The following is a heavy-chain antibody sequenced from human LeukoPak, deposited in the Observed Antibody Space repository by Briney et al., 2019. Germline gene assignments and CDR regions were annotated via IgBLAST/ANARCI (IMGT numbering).Heavy chain of an antibody. D-gene: IGHD3-10*01. CDR1: GYTFTSYD. CDR3: ARGQKSALTYGSGTSAYYFDY. Sequence: ASVNVSCKASGYTFTSYDINWVRQAAGQGPEWMGWMNPHSGNTGYAQRFQGRVTMTRNTSITTAYMELSSLRSEDTAVYYCARGQKSALTYGSGTSAYYFDYWGQGTLVTVSS. V-gene: IGHV1-8*01. J-gene: IGHJ4*02. CDR2: MNPHSGNT.